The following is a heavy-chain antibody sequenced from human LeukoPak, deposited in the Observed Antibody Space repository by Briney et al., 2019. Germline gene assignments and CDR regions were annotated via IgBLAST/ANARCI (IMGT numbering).Heavy chain of an antibody. Sequence: PGGSLRLSCAASGFTFSSCSMKWLRQAPGKGLEWVTSISSSSSYIYYADSVRGRFTISRDNAKNSLYLQMNSLRAEDTAVYYCARDLGGDYFDYWGQGTLVTVSS. CDR1: GFTFSSCS. CDR2: ISSSSSYI. CDR3: ARDLGGDYFDY. V-gene: IGHV3-21*01. J-gene: IGHJ4*02. D-gene: IGHD1-26*01.